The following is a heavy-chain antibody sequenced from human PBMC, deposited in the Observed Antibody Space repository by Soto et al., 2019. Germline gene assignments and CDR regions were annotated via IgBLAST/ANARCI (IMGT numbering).Heavy chain of an antibody. D-gene: IGHD1-26*01. J-gene: IGHJ4*02. CDR1: GCTFSNYA. CDR2: INSGGTT. V-gene: IGHV3-23*01. Sequence: EVELLESGGGLVQPGGSLRLSCAATGCTFSNYAMYWVRQAPGKGLECVSGINSGGTTYYAGSVKGRFTISRDTSENTLFLQMNSLRVEDTALYYCAKGGGGSYYERIDYWGPGTLVTVSS. CDR3: AKGGGGSYYERIDY.